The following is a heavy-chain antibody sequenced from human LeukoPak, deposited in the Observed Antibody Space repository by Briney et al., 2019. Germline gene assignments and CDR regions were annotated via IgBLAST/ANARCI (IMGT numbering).Heavy chain of an antibody. CDR2: ISGSGGST. D-gene: IGHD6-19*01. V-gene: IGHV3-23*01. CDR3: AKGRRAVAGFDY. Sequence: GGSLRLSCAASGFTFSSYAMSWVRQAPGKGLEWVSAISGSGGSTYYADSVKGRFTISRDNSKNTLYLEMSSLRAEDTAVYYCAKGRRAVAGFDYWGQGTLVTVSS. J-gene: IGHJ4*02. CDR1: GFTFSSYA.